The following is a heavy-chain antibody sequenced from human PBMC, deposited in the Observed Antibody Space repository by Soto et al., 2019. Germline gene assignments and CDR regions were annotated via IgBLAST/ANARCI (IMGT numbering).Heavy chain of an antibody. Sequence: PSETLSLTCTVSGGSGSSGGNYWSWFRQPPWKGLEWIGYIYYSGSTNYNPSLKSRVTRSVDTSKNQFSLKLSSVTAADTAVYFSATATPRRYSGSRRDGTLVSVSS. V-gene: IGHV4-61*08. D-gene: IGHD1-1*01. CDR2: IYYSGST. J-gene: IGHJ5*01. CDR1: GGSGSSGGNY. CDR3: ATATPRRYSGS.